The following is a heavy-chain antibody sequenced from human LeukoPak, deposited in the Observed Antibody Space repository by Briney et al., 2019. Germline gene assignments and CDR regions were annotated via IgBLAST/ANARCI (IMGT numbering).Heavy chain of an antibody. D-gene: IGHD4-11*01. CDR2: IYYSGST. CDR1: GGSISSGGYY. Sequence: SQTLSLTCTVSGGSISSGGYYWSWIRQHPGKGLEWIGYIYYSGSTYYNPSLKSRVTIPVDTSKNQFSLKLSSVTAADTAVYYCARVDYSNYGRSYFDYWGQGTLVTVSS. J-gene: IGHJ4*02. V-gene: IGHV4-31*03. CDR3: ARVDYSNYGRSYFDY.